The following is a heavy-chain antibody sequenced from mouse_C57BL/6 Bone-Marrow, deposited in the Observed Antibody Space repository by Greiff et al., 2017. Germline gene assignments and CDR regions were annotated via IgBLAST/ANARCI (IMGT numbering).Heavy chain of an antibody. Sequence: VQLQQSGAELARPGASVKLSCKASGYTFTSYGISWVKQRTGQGLEWIGEIYPRSGNTYYNEKFKGKATLTEDKSSSTAYMELRSLTSEDSAVYFCARNGYDYAFAYWGQGTLVTVSA. CDR3: ARNGYDYAFAY. CDR1: GYTFTSYG. CDR2: IYPRSGNT. D-gene: IGHD2-4*01. V-gene: IGHV1-81*01. J-gene: IGHJ3*01.